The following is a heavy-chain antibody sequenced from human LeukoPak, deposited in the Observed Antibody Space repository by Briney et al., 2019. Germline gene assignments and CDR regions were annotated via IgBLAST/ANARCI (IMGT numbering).Heavy chain of an antibody. D-gene: IGHD6-19*01. Sequence: AAVKVSRKASGYTFTNHYLHGVRQAPGQGLEWMGVISRSGDSTTYAQKFQGRVTMTRDTSTNIVYMELSSLRSEDTAVYYCASEIAMTGYFDYWGQGTLVTVSS. V-gene: IGHV1-46*01. CDR2: ISRSGDST. CDR1: GYTFTNHY. J-gene: IGHJ4*02. CDR3: ASEIAMTGYFDY.